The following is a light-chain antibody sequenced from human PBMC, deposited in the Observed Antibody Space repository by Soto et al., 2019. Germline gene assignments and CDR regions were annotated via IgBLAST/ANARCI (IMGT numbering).Light chain of an antibody. J-gene: IGKJ1*01. CDR3: QQYGT. CDR2: KAS. Sequence: DIQMTQSPSTLSASVGDRVTITCRASQSISSWLAWYQQKQGKAPKLLIYKASSLESGVPSRFSGSGSGTEFPLTISSLQPDDFATYYCQQYGTLGQGTKV. CDR1: QSISSW. V-gene: IGKV1-5*03.